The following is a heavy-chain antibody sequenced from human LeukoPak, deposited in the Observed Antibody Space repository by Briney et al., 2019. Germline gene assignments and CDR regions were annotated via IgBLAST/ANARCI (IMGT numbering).Heavy chain of an antibody. D-gene: IGHD1-1*01. Sequence: SETLSLTCAVYGGTFSGYYWSWNRQPPGKGLESIGEINHSGSTNYNPYLKSRVTISVNTSKHQFSLKLSSVTAADTAVYYWTSPNCYDVFDYWGQGTLVTVSS. CDR1: GGTFSGYY. V-gene: IGHV4-34*01. CDR2: INHSGST. CDR3: TSPNCYDVFDY. J-gene: IGHJ4*02.